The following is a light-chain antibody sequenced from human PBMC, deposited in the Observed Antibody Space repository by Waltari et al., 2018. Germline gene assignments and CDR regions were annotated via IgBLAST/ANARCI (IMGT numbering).Light chain of an antibody. J-gene: IGKJ1*01. CDR1: QSLLHTNGHYY. V-gene: IGKV2-28*01. CDR2: AAS. Sequence: EIVMNQSPLSLSVTLGEPASITCTSSQSLLHTNGHYYLDWYLQKPGQSPQLLIYAASNRAPGVPDRFSGSGSGRDFTLTISRVEADDFGTYFCMQALQTWTFGQGTKVDMK. CDR3: MQALQTWT.